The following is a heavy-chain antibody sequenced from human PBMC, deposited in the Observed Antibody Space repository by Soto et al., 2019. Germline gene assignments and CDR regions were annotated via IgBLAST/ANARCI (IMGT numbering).Heavy chain of an antibody. CDR2: IFHSGGT. J-gene: IGHJ4*02. CDR1: GDSISSGGFS. Sequence: SSETLSLTCGVSGDSISSGGFSWSWVRQPPGGGLEWIGYIFHSGGTYYNPSLKSRVTISIDRSKNQFSLKLNSVTAADTAVYYCARGGDYYFDSWGQGTLVTVSS. V-gene: IGHV4-30-2*01. D-gene: IGHD2-21*02. CDR3: ARGGDYYFDS.